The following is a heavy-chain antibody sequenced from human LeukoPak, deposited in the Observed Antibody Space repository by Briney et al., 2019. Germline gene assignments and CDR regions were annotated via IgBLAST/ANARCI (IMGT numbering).Heavy chain of an antibody. CDR2: ISSSGSSI. J-gene: IGHJ4*02. Sequence: GGSLRLSCAASGFTFSSYEMNWVRQAPGKGLEWVSYISSSGSSIYYADSVKGRFTISRDNAKNSLYLRMNSLRAEDTAVYYCARERLTCGGDCYDCWGQGALVTVSS. CDR1: GFTFSSYE. V-gene: IGHV3-48*03. CDR3: ARERLTCGGDCYDC. D-gene: IGHD2-21*01.